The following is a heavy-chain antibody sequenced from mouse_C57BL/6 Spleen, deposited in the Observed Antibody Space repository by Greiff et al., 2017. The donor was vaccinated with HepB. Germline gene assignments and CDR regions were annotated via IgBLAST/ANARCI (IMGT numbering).Heavy chain of an antibody. J-gene: IGHJ4*01. CDR2: IWSGGST. Sequence: VQLVESGPGLVQPSQSLSITCTVSGFSLTSYGVHWVRQSPGKGLEWLGVIWSGGSTDYNAAFISRLSISKDNSKSQVFFKMNSLQADDTAIYYCARMGDSSGPHYYAMDYWGQGTSVTVSS. D-gene: IGHD3-2*02. CDR1: GFSLTSYG. V-gene: IGHV2-2*01. CDR3: ARMGDSSGPHYYAMDY.